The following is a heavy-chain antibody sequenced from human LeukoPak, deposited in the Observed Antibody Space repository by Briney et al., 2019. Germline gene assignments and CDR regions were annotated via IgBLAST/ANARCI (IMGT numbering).Heavy chain of an antibody. V-gene: IGHV4-59*08. CDR2: MFYSGHT. Sequence: PSETLPLTCTVSGGSISSYYWSWIRQPPGKGLEWIGYMFYSGHTSYNASLKSRVTISLDTSKNHFSLKLSSVTAADTAVYYCARHNKWEPSGYWGQGTLVTVSS. CDR1: GGSISSYY. D-gene: IGHD1-26*01. CDR3: ARHNKWEPSGY. J-gene: IGHJ4*02.